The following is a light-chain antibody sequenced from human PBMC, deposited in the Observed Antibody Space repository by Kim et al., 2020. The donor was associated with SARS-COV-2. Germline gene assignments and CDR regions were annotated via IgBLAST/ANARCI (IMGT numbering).Light chain of an antibody. CDR2: DVN. V-gene: IGLV2-14*03. J-gene: IGLJ1*01. CDR3: GSYTSTSTLYV. CDR1: SSDVGDYNC. Sequence: QSITISCTGTSSDVGDYNCVSWYQQHPGKAPKLLIYDVNNRPSGFSNRFSGSKSGNTASLTISGLQTEDEADYYCGSYTSTSTLYVFGTGTKVTVL.